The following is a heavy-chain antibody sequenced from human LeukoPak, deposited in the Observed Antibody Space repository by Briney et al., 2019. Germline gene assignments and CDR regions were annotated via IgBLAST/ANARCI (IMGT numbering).Heavy chain of an antibody. J-gene: IGHJ6*03. CDR2: ISGSGGST. D-gene: IGHD1-26*01. CDR1: GFTFSSYA. Sequence: GGSLRLSCAVSGFTFSSYAMSWVRQAPGKGVEWVSAISGSGGSTFYEDSVKGRFTISRDNSKNTLYLQMNSLRAEDTAVYYCAKTGGIVGATIAYYYYYMGVWGKGTTVTVSS. CDR3: AKTGGIVGATIAYYYYYMGV. V-gene: IGHV3-23*01.